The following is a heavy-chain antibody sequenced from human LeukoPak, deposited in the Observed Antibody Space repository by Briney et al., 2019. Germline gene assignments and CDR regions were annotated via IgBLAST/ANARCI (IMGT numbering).Heavy chain of an antibody. CDR1: GFTFSSYS. Sequence: RAGGSLRLSCAASGFTFSSYSMPWVRQAPGKGLERVAFIRCDRSNKYYAESVKGRFTITRNNSKNTLYLQMNSLRAEDTAVYYCAKDRFNDFWSGSNDDAFDIWGQGTMVTVSS. CDR2: IRCDRSNK. CDR3: AKDRFNDFWSGSNDDAFDI. V-gene: IGHV3-30*02. D-gene: IGHD3-3*01. J-gene: IGHJ3*02.